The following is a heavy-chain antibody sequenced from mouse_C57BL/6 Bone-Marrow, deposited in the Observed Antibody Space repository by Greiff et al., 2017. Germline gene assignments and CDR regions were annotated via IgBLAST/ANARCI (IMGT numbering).Heavy chain of an antibody. Sequence: QVQLQQPGAELAKPGASVKLSCKASGYTFTSYWMHWVKQRTGQGLAWIGYINPSSGYTKYNQKFKDKATLTADKSSSTAYMKLSSLTYEDSAVYYCARRLLFDYWGQGTTLTVSS. V-gene: IGHV1-7*01. J-gene: IGHJ2*01. CDR3: ARRLLFDY. CDR2: INPSSGYT. CDR1: GYTFTSYW.